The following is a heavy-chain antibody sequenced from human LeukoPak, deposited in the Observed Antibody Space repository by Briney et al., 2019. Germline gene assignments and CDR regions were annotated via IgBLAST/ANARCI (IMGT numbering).Heavy chain of an antibody. CDR3: ARGLYCGGDCYSGPFDY. V-gene: IGHV4-30-2*01. Sequence: SQTLSLTCAVSGGSISSGGYSWSWIRQPPGKGLEWIGYIYHSGSTYYNPSLKSRVTISVDTSKNQFSLKLSSVTAADTAVYYCARGLYCGGDCYSGPFDYWGQGTLVTVSS. J-gene: IGHJ4*02. D-gene: IGHD2-21*02. CDR2: IYHSGST. CDR1: GGSISSGGYS.